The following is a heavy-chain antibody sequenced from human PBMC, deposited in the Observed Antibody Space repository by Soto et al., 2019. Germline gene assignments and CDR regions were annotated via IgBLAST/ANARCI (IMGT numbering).Heavy chain of an antibody. V-gene: IGHV3-7*02. D-gene: IGHD6-19*01. J-gene: IGHJ4*01. CDR1: GFPFSSSW. Sequence: EVQLVESGGDLVQPGGSLRLSCAASGFPFSSSWMTWVRQTPGRGLEWVANIKQDGSVKYYVDSVKGRFTISRDNAKNSLYLQMNSLRAEDSAVYYCVRGSGWHDYWGHGTLVTVSS. CDR3: VRGSGWHDY. CDR2: IKQDGSVK.